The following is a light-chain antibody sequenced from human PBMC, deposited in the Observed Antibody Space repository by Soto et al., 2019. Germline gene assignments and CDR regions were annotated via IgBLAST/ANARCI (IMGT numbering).Light chain of an antibody. CDR2: KAS. CDR1: QSLSGW. Sequence: DIQMTQSPSTLSASVGAIVTITCRASQSLSGWLAWYQQKPGKAPKLLIYKASSVESGVPSRFSGSGSGAEFTLTISSLQPDDSATDYCQQYNRLYTFGQGTKRDIK. V-gene: IGKV1-5*03. CDR3: QQYNRLYT. J-gene: IGKJ2*01.